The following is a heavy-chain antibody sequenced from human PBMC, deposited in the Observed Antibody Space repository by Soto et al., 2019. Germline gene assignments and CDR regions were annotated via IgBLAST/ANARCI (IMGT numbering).Heavy chain of an antibody. Sequence: GGSLRLSCAASGFTFSTYAMTWVRQAPGKGLEWVSRISVSGGSTNYADSVKGRFTISRDNSKNTLYLQMNSLRAEDTAVYYCAKAGGNGYGYYYMDVWGKGTTVTVSS. CDR2: ISVSGGST. D-gene: IGHD5-18*01. CDR3: AKAGGNGYGYYYMDV. CDR1: GFTFSTYA. V-gene: IGHV3-23*01. J-gene: IGHJ6*03.